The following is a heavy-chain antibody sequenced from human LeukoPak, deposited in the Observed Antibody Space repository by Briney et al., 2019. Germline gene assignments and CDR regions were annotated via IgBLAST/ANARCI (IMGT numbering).Heavy chain of an antibody. D-gene: IGHD3-22*01. CDR1: GFIFSNYW. J-gene: IGHJ4*02. CDR2: ISGSSIYI. Sequence: PGGSLRLSCTASGFIFSNYWMTWVRQAPGKGLEWVSSISGSSIYIYYADSVKGRFTISRDNAKNSLYLQMNSLRAEDTAVYYCARDPPYYDSSGYYYDYWGQGTLVTVSS. V-gene: IGHV3-21*01. CDR3: ARDPPYYDSSGYYYDY.